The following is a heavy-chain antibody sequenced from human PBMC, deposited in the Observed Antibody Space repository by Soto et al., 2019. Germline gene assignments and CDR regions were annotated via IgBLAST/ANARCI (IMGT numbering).Heavy chain of an antibody. D-gene: IGHD1-1*01. CDR2: IEGDGSEK. CDR1: EFTFSSYW. V-gene: IGHV3-7*05. J-gene: IGHJ4*02. CDR3: VRGLYTGSPHFFY. Sequence: PGGSLRLSCVASEFTFSSYWMTWVRQAPGKGLEWVANIEGDGSEKNYVDSVKGRFTVSRDNAKRSLYLQMNSLRVEDTAVYYCVRGLYTGSPHFFYWGQGTLVTVS.